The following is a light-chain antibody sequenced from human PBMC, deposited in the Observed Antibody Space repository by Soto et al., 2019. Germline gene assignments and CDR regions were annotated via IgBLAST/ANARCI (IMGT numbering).Light chain of an antibody. V-gene: IGLV2-14*01. Sequence: QSALTQPASVSGSPGQSSPFSCTGPSSAVGGYNYASCYQQHPGKVPKLMIYEVSNRPSGVSNRFSGSKSVNTASLTISGLQAEDEADYYCSSYAGSDTYVFGTGTKLTVL. CDR1: SSAVGGYNY. J-gene: IGLJ1*01. CDR2: EVS. CDR3: SSYAGSDTYV.